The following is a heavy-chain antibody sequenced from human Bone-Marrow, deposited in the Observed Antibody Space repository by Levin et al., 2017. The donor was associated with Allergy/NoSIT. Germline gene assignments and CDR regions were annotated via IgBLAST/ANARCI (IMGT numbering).Heavy chain of an antibody. CDR2: IIPIFGTA. D-gene: IGHD6-13*01. CDR3: ARVSPDPYSSHPLVKAPDGYFDL. CDR1: GGTFSSYA. J-gene: IGHJ2*01. Sequence: SVKVSCKASGGTFSSYAISWVRQAPGQGLEWMGGIIPIFGTANYAQKFQGRVTITADESTSTAYMELSSLRSEDTAVYYCARVSPDPYSSHPLVKAPDGYFDLWGRGTLVTVSS. V-gene: IGHV1-69*13.